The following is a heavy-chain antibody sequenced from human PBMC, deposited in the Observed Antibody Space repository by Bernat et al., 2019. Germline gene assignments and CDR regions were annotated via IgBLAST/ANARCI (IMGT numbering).Heavy chain of an antibody. J-gene: IGHJ4*02. CDR3: AKASESGYSSGWYGGYFDY. Sequence: VQLVESGGGVVQPGRSLRLSCAASGFTFSSYAMSWVRQAPGKGLEWVSAISGSGGSTYYADSMKGRFTISRDNSKNTLYLQMNSLRAEDTAVYYCAKASESGYSSGWYGGYFDYWGQGTLVTVSS. V-gene: IGHV3-23*04. CDR1: GFTFSSYA. CDR2: ISGSGGST. D-gene: IGHD6-19*01.